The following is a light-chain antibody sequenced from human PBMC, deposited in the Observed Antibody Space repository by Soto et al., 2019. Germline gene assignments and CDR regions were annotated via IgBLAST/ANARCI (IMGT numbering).Light chain of an antibody. V-gene: IGLV1-47*02. CDR3: SAYTVSRTYV. CDR2: NNN. J-gene: IGLJ1*01. CDR1: TSNLGSHF. Sequence: QSVLTQPPSASGTPGQRVTISCSGSTSNLGSHFVYWYQQLPGTAPKLLIYNNNQRPSGVPDRFSGSKSGTSASLAISGLRSDDESDYYCSAYTVSRTYVFGTGTKLTVL.